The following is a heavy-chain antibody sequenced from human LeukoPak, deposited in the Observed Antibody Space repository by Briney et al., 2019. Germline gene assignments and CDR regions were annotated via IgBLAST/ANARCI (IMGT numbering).Heavy chain of an antibody. CDR3: AKDRIAARIVDY. J-gene: IGHJ4*02. Sequence: GGSLRLSCAASGFTFSSYAMSWVRQAPGQGLKWVSGISGSGGSTYYADSVKGRFTISRDNSKNTLYLQMNSRRAEDTAVYYCAKDRIAARIVDYWGQGTLVTVSS. D-gene: IGHD6-6*01. V-gene: IGHV3-23*01. CDR2: ISGSGGST. CDR1: GFTFSSYA.